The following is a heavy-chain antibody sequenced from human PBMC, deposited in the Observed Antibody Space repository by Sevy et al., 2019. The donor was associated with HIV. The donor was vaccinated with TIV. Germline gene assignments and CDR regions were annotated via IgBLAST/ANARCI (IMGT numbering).Heavy chain of an antibody. V-gene: IGHV1-69*13. CDR3: ARDPSIPYDFWSGYYTL. J-gene: IGHJ4*02. CDR1: GGTFSSYA. Sequence: ASVKVSCKASGGTFSSYAISWVRQAPGQGLEWMGGIIPIFGTANYAQKFQGRVTITADESTSTAYMGLSSLRSEDTAVYYCARDPSIPYDFWSGYYTLWGQGTLVTVSS. CDR2: IIPIFGTA. D-gene: IGHD3-3*01.